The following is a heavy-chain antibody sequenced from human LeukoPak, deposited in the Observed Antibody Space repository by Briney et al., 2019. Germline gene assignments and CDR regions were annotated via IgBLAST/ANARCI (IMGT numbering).Heavy chain of an antibody. J-gene: IGHJ4*02. Sequence: ASVKVSCKASGYTFTSYGISWVRQAPGQGLEWMGWINPNSGGTNYAQKFQGRVTMARDTSISTAYMELSRLRSDDTAVYYCARAWPGYCSSTSCHDYWGQGTLVTVSS. D-gene: IGHD2-2*01. CDR1: GYTFTSYG. CDR3: ARAWPGYCSSTSCHDY. V-gene: IGHV1-2*02. CDR2: INPNSGGT.